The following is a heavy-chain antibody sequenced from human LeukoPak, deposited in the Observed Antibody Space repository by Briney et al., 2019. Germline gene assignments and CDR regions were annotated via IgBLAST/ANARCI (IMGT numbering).Heavy chain of an antibody. CDR1: GYTFSDYY. D-gene: IGHD5-18*01. Sequence: VASVKVSCKTSGYTFSDYYMHWVRQAPGQGLEWMGWINPERGVTIYARRFQGRVTLTRDPSISTAYMELKSLRSDDTAVYYCARDLNDYCATTNCFTATDVDTTVVDNWGQGTLVTVSS. CDR2: INPERGVT. J-gene: IGHJ4*02. CDR3: ARDLNDYCATTNCFTATDVDTTVVDN. V-gene: IGHV1-2*02.